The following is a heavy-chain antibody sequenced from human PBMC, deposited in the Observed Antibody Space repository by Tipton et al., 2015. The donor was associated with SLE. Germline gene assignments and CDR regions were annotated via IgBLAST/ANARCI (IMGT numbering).Heavy chain of an antibody. Sequence: TLSLTCTVSGDSISTGNYYWSWIRQPPGKGLEWIGDASYSGRPNFNPSLKSRVTVSVDTSKNQFSLRLSSVTAADSAVYYCARADGSYFYYFMDVWGKGTTVTVSS. V-gene: IGHV4-61*01. CDR1: GDSISTGNYY. J-gene: IGHJ6*03. CDR2: ASYSGRP. D-gene: IGHD3-10*01. CDR3: ARADGSYFYYFMDV.